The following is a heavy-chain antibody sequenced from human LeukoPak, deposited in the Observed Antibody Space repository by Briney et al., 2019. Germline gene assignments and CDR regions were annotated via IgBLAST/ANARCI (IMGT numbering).Heavy chain of an antibody. CDR2: ISSSGSTI. Sequence: PGGSLRLSCAASGFTFSSYEMNWVRQAPGKGLEWVSYISSSGSTIYYADSVKGRFTISRDNSKNTLYLQMNSLRADDTAIYYCAKDLGPVALNGGDYWGQGTLLTVSS. CDR1: GFTFSSYE. D-gene: IGHD6-19*01. V-gene: IGHV3-48*03. CDR3: AKDLGPVALNGGDY. J-gene: IGHJ4*02.